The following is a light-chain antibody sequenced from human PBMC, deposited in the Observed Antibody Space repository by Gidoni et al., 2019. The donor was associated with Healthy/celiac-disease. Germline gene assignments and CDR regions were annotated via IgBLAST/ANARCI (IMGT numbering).Light chain of an antibody. CDR1: SSYVGGYNY. J-gene: IGLJ1*01. CDR2: DVS. CDR3: SSYTSSSIYV. V-gene: IGLV2-14*03. Sequence: QSALPQPASVSGSPGHSITISCTGTSSYVGGYNYVSWYQQHPGKAPKLMIYDVSNRPSGVSNRFSGSKSGNTASLTISGLQAEDEADYYCSSYTSSSIYVFGTGTKVTVL.